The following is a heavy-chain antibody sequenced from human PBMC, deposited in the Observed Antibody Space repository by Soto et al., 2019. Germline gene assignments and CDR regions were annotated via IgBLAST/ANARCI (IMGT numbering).Heavy chain of an antibody. CDR2: ISGSGGTT. Sequence: EVQLLESGGGLIQPGGSLRLSCAASGLTFRTYAMSWVRQSPGKGLEWVSGISGSGGTTDYADSVKGRFTISRDNAKNTLYLQMNSLRAEDTAVYYCAKYAAGFWSAYKYWGQGTLVTVSS. CDR3: AKYAAGFWSAYKY. D-gene: IGHD3-3*01. J-gene: IGHJ4*02. CDR1: GLTFRTYA. V-gene: IGHV3-23*01.